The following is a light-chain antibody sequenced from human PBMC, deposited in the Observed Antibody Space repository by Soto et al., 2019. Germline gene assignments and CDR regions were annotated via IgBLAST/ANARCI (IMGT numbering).Light chain of an antibody. CDR2: AVS. CDR1: NTDVGGYNF. J-gene: IGLJ3*02. Sequence: QSALTQPASVSGSPGQSITISCTGTNTDVGGYNFVSWYQHHPGKAPKLMIYAVSYRPSGVSSRFSGSKSATSASLAITGLQAEDEADYYCQSYDSSLTGSGVFGGGTKLTVL. V-gene: IGLV2-14*01. CDR3: QSYDSSLTGSGV.